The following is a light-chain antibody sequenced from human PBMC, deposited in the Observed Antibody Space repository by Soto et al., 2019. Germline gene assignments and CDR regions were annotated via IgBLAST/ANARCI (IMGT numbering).Light chain of an antibody. CDR3: QQYYSYPRLT. CDR2: AAS. Sequence: AIRMTQSPSSFSASTGDRVTITCRASQGISSYLAWYQQKPGKAPKLLIYAASTLQSGVPSRFSGSGSGTEFTLTISCLQSEYFATDYCQQYYSYPRLTFGGGTKVEIK. V-gene: IGKV1-8*01. CDR1: QGISSY. J-gene: IGKJ4*01.